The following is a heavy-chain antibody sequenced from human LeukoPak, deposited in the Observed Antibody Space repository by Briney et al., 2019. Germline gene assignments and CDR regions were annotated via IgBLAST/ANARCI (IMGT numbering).Heavy chain of an antibody. CDR1: GYTFTSYD. V-gene: IGHV1-8*03. Sequence: ASVKVSCKASGYTFTSYDINWVRQATGQGLEWMGWMNPNSGNTGYAQKFQGGVTITRNTSISTAYMELSSLRSEDTAVYYCARGRYGSSWCRTRFDPWGQGTLVTVSS. D-gene: IGHD6-13*01. CDR2: MNPNSGNT. CDR3: ARGRYGSSWCRTRFDP. J-gene: IGHJ5*02.